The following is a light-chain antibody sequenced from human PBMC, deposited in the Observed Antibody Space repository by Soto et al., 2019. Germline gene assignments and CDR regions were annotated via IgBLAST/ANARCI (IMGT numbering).Light chain of an antibody. Sequence: DIVMTQSPLSLPVTPGEPASISCRSSQSLLHRDGYNYLDWYLQKPGQSPQLLIYLGSNRASGVPDRFSGSGSGTDFTLKISRVEPEDLGVYYCMQALHPPRTFGQGTKVEIK. CDR3: MQALHPPRT. CDR2: LGS. CDR1: QSLLHRDGYNY. J-gene: IGKJ1*01. V-gene: IGKV2-28*01.